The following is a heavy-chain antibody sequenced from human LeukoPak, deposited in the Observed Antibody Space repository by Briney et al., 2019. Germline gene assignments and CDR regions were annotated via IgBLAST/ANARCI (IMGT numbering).Heavy chain of an antibody. Sequence: GGSLGLSCAASGFTFSSYGMHWVRQAPGKGLEWVAVISYDGSKKYYADSVKGRFTISRDNSKNTLYLQMNSLRPEDTAVYYCARLIVGAIDYWGQGTLVTVSS. D-gene: IGHD1-26*01. CDR3: ARLIVGAIDY. J-gene: IGHJ4*02. CDR2: ISYDGSKK. V-gene: IGHV3-30*03. CDR1: GFTFSSYG.